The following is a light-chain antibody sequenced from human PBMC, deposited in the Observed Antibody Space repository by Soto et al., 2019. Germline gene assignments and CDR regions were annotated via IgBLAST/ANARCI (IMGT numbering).Light chain of an antibody. CDR3: SAYTVSRTYV. Sequence: QSGLTHAAAVAGTPGQAIRIACTGTSSGVGAYKFVSWRQQDPVRAPKRMVYDVCDRPSGISYRFSGSKSGNTASLTISGLQGEDEADYYCSAYTVSRTYVFGTGTKVTVL. V-gene: IGLV2-14*03. CDR2: DVC. J-gene: IGLJ1*01. CDR1: SSGVGAYKF.